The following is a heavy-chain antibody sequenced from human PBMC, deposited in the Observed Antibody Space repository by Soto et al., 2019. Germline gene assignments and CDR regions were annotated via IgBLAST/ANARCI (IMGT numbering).Heavy chain of an antibody. V-gene: IGHV3-30-3*01. J-gene: IGHJ5*02. CDR1: GFTFSSYA. Sequence: GGSLRLSCAASGFTFSSYAMHWVRQAPGKGLEWVALISDDGSTKDIADSVKGRFTISRDNSRSTLYLQMNSLRPEDTAVYNCARHLSHLKFGWFDPWGQGTLVTVSS. CDR2: ISDDGSTK. D-gene: IGHD3-3*02. CDR3: ARHLSHLKFGWFDP.